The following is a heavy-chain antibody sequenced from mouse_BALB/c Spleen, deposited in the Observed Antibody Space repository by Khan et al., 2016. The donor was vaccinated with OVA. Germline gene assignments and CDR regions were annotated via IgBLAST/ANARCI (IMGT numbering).Heavy chain of an antibody. CDR1: GYTFTSYW. Sequence: QVPLQQSGAELVKPGASVKMSCKASGYTFTSYWMHWVKQRPGQGLEWIGYINPSTGYTEYNQKFKDKATLTADKSSSTSYMQLSSLTSYASAVYYCARVLGSGFAYWGQGTLVTVSA. CDR2: INPSTGYT. D-gene: IGHD4-1*01. J-gene: IGHJ3*01. V-gene: IGHV1-7*01. CDR3: ARVLGSGFAY.